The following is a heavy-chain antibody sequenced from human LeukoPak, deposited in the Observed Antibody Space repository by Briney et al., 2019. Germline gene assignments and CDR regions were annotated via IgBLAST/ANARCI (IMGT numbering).Heavy chain of an antibody. Sequence: GASVTVSCRTSGYIFTHYALIWVRQAPGQGLEWVGLISTYNGDTKYSPKFEDRVTMTMDTSTTTASLEVKSLRSDDTAVYFCARNCYNNGGFPEYYFDFWGQGTLVTVSS. V-gene: IGHV1-18*01. J-gene: IGHJ4*02. D-gene: IGHD2-2*02. CDR2: ISTYNGDT. CDR1: GYIFTHYA. CDR3: ARNCYNNGGFPEYYFDF.